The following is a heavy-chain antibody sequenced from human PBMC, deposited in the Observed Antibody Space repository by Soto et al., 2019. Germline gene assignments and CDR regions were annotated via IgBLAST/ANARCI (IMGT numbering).Heavy chain of an antibody. CDR3: GKERRGSGWSVCNF. V-gene: IGHV1-69*13. CDR2: IIPIFGTA. D-gene: IGHD6-19*01. J-gene: IGHJ4*02. Sequence: GASVKVSCKASGGTFSSYAISWVRQAPGQGLEWMGGIIPIFGTANYAQKFQGRVTITADESTSTAYMELSSLRSDDTAVYYCGKERRGSGWSVCNFWGQGALVTVSS. CDR1: GGTFSSYA.